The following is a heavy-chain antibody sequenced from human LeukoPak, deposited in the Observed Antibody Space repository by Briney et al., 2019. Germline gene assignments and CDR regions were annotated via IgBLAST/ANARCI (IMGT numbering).Heavy chain of an antibody. CDR2: IYYSGST. D-gene: IGHD4-17*01. Sequence: SETLSLTCTVSGGSISSYYWSWIRQPPGKGLEWIGYIYYSGSTNYNPSLKSRVTISVDTSKNQFSLKLSSVTAADTAVYYCAGVDDYGDPYYFDYWGQGTLVTVSS. V-gene: IGHV4-59*01. CDR1: GGSISSYY. J-gene: IGHJ4*02. CDR3: AGVDDYGDPYYFDY.